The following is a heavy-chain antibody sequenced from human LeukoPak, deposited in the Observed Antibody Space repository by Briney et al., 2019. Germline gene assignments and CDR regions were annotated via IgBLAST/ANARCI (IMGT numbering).Heavy chain of an antibody. CDR2: INSDGSST. D-gene: IGHD1-26*01. CDR1: GFTVSSYW. V-gene: IGHV3-74*01. Sequence: GGSLRLSCAASGFTVSSYWMHWVRQAPGKGLVWVSRINSDGSSTSYADSVKGRFTISRDNSKNTLYLQMNSLRAEDTAVYYCARDRVGATTNFDYWGQGTLVTVSS. J-gene: IGHJ4*02. CDR3: ARDRVGATTNFDY.